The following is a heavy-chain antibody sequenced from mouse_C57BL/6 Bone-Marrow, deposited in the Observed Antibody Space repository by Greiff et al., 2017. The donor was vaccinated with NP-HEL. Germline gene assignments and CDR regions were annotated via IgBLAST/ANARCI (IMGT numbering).Heavy chain of an antibody. CDR2: ISSGGSYT. CDR1: GFTFSSYG. D-gene: IGHD1-1*01. J-gene: IGHJ2*01. Sequence: EVQLVESGGDLVKPGGSLKLSCVASGFTFSSYGMSWVRQTPDKRLEWVATISSGGSYTYYPDSVKGRFTLSRDNAKNTLYLQMSSLKSEDTAMYYCARHFIKDYWGQGTTLTVSS. V-gene: IGHV5-6*01. CDR3: ARHFIKDY.